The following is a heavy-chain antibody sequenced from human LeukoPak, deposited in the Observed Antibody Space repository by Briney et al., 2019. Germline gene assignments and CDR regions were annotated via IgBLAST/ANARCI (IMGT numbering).Heavy chain of an antibody. J-gene: IGHJ4*02. Sequence: GGSLRLSCAASGFTFSSYGMPWVRQAPGKGLEWVAVISYDGSNKYYADSVKGRFTISRDNSKNTLYLQMNSLRAEDTAVYYCVRSSSWPHFDYWGQGTLVTVSS. CDR2: ISYDGSNK. CDR3: VRSSSWPHFDY. D-gene: IGHD6-13*01. CDR1: GFTFSSYG. V-gene: IGHV3-30*03.